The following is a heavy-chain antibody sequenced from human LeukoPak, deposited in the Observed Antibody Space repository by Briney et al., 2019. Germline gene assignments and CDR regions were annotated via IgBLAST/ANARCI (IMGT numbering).Heavy chain of an antibody. CDR1: GFTFSSYA. CDR3: AKLTVAAGTDY. Sequence: GGSLRLSCAAPGFTFSSYAMSWVRQAPGKGLEWVSAISDSGGSTYYADSVKGRFTISRDNSKNTLYLQMNSLRAEDTAVYHCAKLTVAAGTDYWGQGTLVTVSS. J-gene: IGHJ4*02. CDR2: ISDSGGST. D-gene: IGHD6-13*01. V-gene: IGHV3-23*01.